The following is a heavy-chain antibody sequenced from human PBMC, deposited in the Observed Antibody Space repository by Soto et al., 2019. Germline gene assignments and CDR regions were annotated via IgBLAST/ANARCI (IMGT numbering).Heavy chain of an antibody. CDR1: GYTFTGYY. Sequence: ALVKVSCKASGYTFTGYYMHWVRQAPGQGLEWMGWINPNSGGTNYAQKFQGWVTMTRDTSISTAYMELSRLRSDDTAVYYCARDLPKYCSGGSCYGMDVWGQGTTVTVSS. J-gene: IGHJ6*02. CDR3: ARDLPKYCSGGSCYGMDV. CDR2: INPNSGGT. V-gene: IGHV1-2*04. D-gene: IGHD2-15*01.